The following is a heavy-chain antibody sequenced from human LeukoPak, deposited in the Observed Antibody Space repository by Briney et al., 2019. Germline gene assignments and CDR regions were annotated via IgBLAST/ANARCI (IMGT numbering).Heavy chain of an antibody. D-gene: IGHD2-2*01. Sequence: GGSLRLSCAASGFTFSSYWVSWVRQAPGKGLEWVANIKQDGSEKYYVDSVKGRFTISRDNAKNSLYLQMNSLRAEDTAVYYCARTPAAMRGWYYYYYMDVWGKGTTVTVSS. CDR3: ARTPAAMRGWYYYYYMDV. V-gene: IGHV3-7*01. CDR1: GFTFSSYW. CDR2: IKQDGSEK. J-gene: IGHJ6*03.